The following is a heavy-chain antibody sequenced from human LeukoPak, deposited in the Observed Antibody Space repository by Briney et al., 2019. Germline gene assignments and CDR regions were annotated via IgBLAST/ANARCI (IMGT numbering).Heavy chain of an antibody. J-gene: IGHJ4*02. CDR3: ANYVTSGWSRGYFDY. CDR1: GFTFSSYW. V-gene: IGHV3-74*01. Sequence: PGGSLRLSCAASGFTFSSYWMHWVRQVPGKGLVWVSRINTDGGTTSHADSVKGRFTISRDNSKNTLYLQMNSLRAEDTAVYYCANYVTSGWSRGYFDYWGQGTLVTVSS. D-gene: IGHD6-19*01. CDR2: INTDGGTT.